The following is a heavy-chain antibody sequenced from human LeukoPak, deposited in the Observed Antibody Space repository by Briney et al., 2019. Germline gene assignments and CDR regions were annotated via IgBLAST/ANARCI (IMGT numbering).Heavy chain of an antibody. CDR3: ARGVKQLGRFYFYMDV. D-gene: IGHD1-1*01. CDR2: VNPSGST. V-gene: IGHV4-34*01. J-gene: IGHJ6*03. CDR1: DESLSGYS. Sequence: SETLSLTCGVSDESLSGYSWNWIRQPPGKGLECIGEVNPSGSTNYNPSLQSRVTISLDRSKNHFSLNLTSVTAADTAVYSCARGVKQLGRFYFYMDVWGNGTTVIVSS.